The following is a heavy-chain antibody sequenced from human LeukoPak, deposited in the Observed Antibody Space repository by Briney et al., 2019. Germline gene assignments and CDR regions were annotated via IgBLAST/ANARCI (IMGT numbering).Heavy chain of an antibody. D-gene: IGHD6-13*01. CDR3: ARVYYSSSYDYWYFDL. J-gene: IGHJ2*01. CDR1: GGSIRSYY. CDR2: IYYSGST. Sequence: SETLSLTCTVSGGSIRSYYWRWIRQPPGKGLEWIGYIYYSGSTNYNPSLKSRVTISVDTSKNQFSLKLSSVTAADTAVYYCARVYYSSSYDYWYFDLWGRGTLVTVSS. V-gene: IGHV4-59*01.